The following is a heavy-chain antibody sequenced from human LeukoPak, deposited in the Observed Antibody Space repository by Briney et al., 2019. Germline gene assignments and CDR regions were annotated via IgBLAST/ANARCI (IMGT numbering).Heavy chain of an antibody. CDR2: IKSDGSST. J-gene: IGHJ4*02. D-gene: IGHD1-26*01. CDR3: VRDNRSYNFDY. V-gene: IGHV3-74*01. Sequence: GGSLRLSCAASGFTFSRYLMHWVRQAPGKGLVWVSCIKSDGSSTSIADSAKGRFTISRDNAKNTVYLQMNSLRAEDTAVYYCVRDNRSYNFDYWGQGTLVTVSS. CDR1: GFTFSRYL.